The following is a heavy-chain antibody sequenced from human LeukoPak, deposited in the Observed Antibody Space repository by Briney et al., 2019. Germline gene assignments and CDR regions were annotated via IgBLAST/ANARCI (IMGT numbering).Heavy chain of an antibody. CDR2: IIPIFGTA. J-gene: IGHJ4*02. D-gene: IGHD2-8*01. CDR3: ASGDCTNGVCPGEY. CDR1: GGTFSSYA. Sequence: ASVKASCKASGGTFSSYAISWVRQAPGQGLEWMGGIIPIFGTANYAQKFQGRVTITTDESTSTAYMELSSLRSEDTAVYYCASGDCTNGVCPGEYWGQGTLVTVSS. V-gene: IGHV1-69*05.